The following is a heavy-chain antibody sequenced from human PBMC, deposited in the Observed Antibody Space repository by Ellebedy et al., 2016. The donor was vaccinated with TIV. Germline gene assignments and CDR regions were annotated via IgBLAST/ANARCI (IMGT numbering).Heavy chain of an antibody. J-gene: IGHJ4*02. V-gene: IGHV3-7*01. CDR3: ARFTRRYPSDY. CDR1: GFTFWNHW. CDR2: IKDDGGEK. Sequence: GESLKISXAASGFTFWNHWMQWLRQAPGKGLEWVANIKDDGGEKYYVDSVRGRFTISRDNAKTSLYLQMNSLRAEDTAVYYCARFTRRYPSDYWGQGTLVTVSA. D-gene: IGHD1-1*01.